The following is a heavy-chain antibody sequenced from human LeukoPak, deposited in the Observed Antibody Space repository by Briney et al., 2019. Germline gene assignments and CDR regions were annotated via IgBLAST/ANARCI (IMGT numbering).Heavy chain of an antibody. CDR1: GFTFRSYD. CDR3: ARVRSSGYFDY. CDR2: ISGSGGST. D-gene: IGHD3-22*01. Sequence: GGSLRLSCAASGFTFRSYDMSWVRQAPGKGLEWVSGISGSGGSTYYADSVKGRFTISRDNDQNKVLLQMNRLRGEDTAMYYCARVRSSGYFDYWGQGILVTVSS. J-gene: IGHJ4*02. V-gene: IGHV3-23*01.